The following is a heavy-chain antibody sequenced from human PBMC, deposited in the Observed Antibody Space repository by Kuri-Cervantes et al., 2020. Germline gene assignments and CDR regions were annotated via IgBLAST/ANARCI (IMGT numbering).Heavy chain of an antibody. CDR1: GFTFSSYW. Sequence: GESLKISCAASGFTFSSYWMSWVRQALGKGLEWVANIKQDGSEKYYVDSVKGRFTISRDNAKNSLYLQMNSLRAEDTAVYYCARDRGGYNYYYMDVWGKGTTVTVSS. D-gene: IGHD3-16*01. V-gene: IGHV3-7*01. J-gene: IGHJ6*03. CDR3: ARDRGGYNYYYMDV. CDR2: IKQDGSEK.